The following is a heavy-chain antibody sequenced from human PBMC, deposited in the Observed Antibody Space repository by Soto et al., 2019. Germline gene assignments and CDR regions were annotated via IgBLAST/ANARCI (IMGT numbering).Heavy chain of an antibody. J-gene: IGHJ4*02. Sequence: GESLKISCKGSGYSFTSYWIGWVRQMPGKGLEWMGIIYPGDSDTRYSPSFQGQVTISADTSITTAYLQWSGLRASDTAMYFCARSPRSSPYFDYWGQGALVTVS. CDR3: ARSPRSSPYFDY. D-gene: IGHD6-13*01. CDR2: IYPGDSDT. CDR1: GYSFTSYW. V-gene: IGHV5-51*01.